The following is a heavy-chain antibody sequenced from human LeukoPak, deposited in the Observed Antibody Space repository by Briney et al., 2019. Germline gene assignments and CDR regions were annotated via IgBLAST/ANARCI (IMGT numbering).Heavy chain of an antibody. V-gene: IGHV3-11*01. D-gene: IGHD6-13*01. J-gene: IGHJ4*02. CDR1: GFSFSDYY. CDR3: ARDSSAAAGNFDY. CDR2: ISSSGSTI. Sequence: PGGSLRLSCAASGFSFSDYYMSWIRQAPGKGLDWVSYISSSGSTIYYADSVKGRFTISRDNAKNSLYLQMNSLRAEDTAVYYCARDSSAAAGNFDYWGQGTLVTVSS.